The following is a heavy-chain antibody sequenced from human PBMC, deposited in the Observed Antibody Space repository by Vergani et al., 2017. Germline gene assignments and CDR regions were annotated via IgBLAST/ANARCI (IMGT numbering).Heavy chain of an antibody. CDR3: AGDTHSWQRADR. CDR2: VSFRGDT. Sequence: QVKLQESGPGLVKPSETLSLTCTVSGASVNSYYWSWIRQPPGKGLEWMGYVSFRGDTLYDPSVKGRMTISLNTSSNHFSLYLTSVTAADTAVYYCAGDTHSWQRADRWGQGLLVAVS. V-gene: IGHV4-59*02. CDR1: GASVNSYY. J-gene: IGHJ5*02. D-gene: IGHD6-13*01.